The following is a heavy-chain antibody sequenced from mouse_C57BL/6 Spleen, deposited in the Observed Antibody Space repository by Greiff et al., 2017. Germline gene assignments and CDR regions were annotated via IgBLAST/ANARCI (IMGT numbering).Heavy chain of an antibody. CDR2: ISYDGSN. J-gene: IGHJ2*01. V-gene: IGHV3-6*01. Sequence: VQLKQSGPGLVKPSQSLSLTCSVTGYSITSGYYWNWIRQFPGNKLEWMGYISYDGSNNYNPSLKNRISITRDTSKNQFFLKLNSVTTEDTATYYCARALITTVVARHFDYWGQGTTLTVSS. CDR3: ARALITTVVARHFDY. CDR1: GYSITSGYY. D-gene: IGHD1-1*01.